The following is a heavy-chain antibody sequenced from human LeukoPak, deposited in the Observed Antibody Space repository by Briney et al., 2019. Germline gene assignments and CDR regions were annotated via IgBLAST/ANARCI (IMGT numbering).Heavy chain of an antibody. Sequence: HPGGSLRLSCAASGFTFSSYWMSWVRQAPGKGLEWVANIKQDGSEKYYGDSVKDRFTISRDNAKNSLYLQMNSLRAEDAAVYYCTRENWHLDYWGQGNLVTVSS. J-gene: IGHJ4*02. CDR2: IKQDGSEK. CDR3: TRENWHLDY. V-gene: IGHV3-7*01. CDR1: GFTFSSYW.